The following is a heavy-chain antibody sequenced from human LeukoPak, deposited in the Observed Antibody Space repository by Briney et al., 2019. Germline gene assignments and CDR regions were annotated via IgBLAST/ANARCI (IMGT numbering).Heavy chain of an antibody. CDR3: ARGDDSSGYYYHFDY. D-gene: IGHD3-22*01. CDR2: ISYDGSNK. V-gene: IGHV3-30*03. CDR1: GFTFSSYG. J-gene: IGHJ4*02. Sequence: PGRSLRLSCAASGFTFSSYGMHWVRQAPGKGLEWVAVISYDGSNKYYADSVKGRFTISRDNSKNTLYLQMNSLRAEDTAVYYCARGDDSSGYYYHFDYWGQGTLVTVSS.